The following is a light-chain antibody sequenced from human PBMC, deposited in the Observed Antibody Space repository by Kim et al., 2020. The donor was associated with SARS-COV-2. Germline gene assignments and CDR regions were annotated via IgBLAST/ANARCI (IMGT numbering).Light chain of an antibody. CDR3: QSYDSRLSGWV. Sequence: QSVLTQPPSVSGAPGQRVTISCTGSSSNIGAGYDVHWYQQLPGRAPKLLIFADTRRPSGGPDRLSGSKSGTSASLAITGLQAEDEADYYCQSYDSRLSGWVFGGGTQLTVL. J-gene: IGLJ3*02. CDR1: SSNIGAGYD. V-gene: IGLV1-40*01. CDR2: ADT.